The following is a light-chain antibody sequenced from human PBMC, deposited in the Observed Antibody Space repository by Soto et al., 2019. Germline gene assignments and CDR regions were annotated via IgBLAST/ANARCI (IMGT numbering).Light chain of an antibody. Sequence: QSALTQPASVSGSPGQSITISCTGTRSDVGGYNYVSWYQQHPGKAPKLMIYEVSNRTSGVSNRFSGSKSGNTASLTISGLQAEDEADYYCSSYASSSTVFGGGTKVTVL. V-gene: IGLV2-14*01. CDR3: SSYASSSTV. J-gene: IGLJ2*01. CDR2: EVS. CDR1: RSDVGGYNY.